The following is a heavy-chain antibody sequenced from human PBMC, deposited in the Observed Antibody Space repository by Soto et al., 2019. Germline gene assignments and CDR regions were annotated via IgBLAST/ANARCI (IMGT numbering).Heavy chain of an antibody. CDR3: ARDGSRATLLRYFDWSLDY. V-gene: IGHV1-2*02. D-gene: IGHD3-9*01. J-gene: IGHJ4*02. CDR1: GYTFTGYY. CDR2: INPNSGGT. Sequence: ASVKVSCKASGYTFTGYYMHWVRQAPGQGLEWMGWINPNSGGTNYAQKFQGRVTMTRDTSISTAYMELSRLRSDDTAVYYCARDGSRATLLRYFDWSLDYWGQGTLVTVS.